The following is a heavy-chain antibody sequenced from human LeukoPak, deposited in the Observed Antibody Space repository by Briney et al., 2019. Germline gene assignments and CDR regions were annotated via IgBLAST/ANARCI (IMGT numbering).Heavy chain of an antibody. D-gene: IGHD3-22*01. CDR3: ARTTVIVVVAPSDH. Sequence: GGSLRLSCAASGFTFSSYEMNWVRQAPGKGLEWVSYISSSGSTIYYADSVKGRFTISRDNAKNSLYLQMNSLRAEDTAVYYCARTTVIVVVAPSDHWGQGTLVTVSS. J-gene: IGHJ4*02. CDR1: GFTFSSYE. V-gene: IGHV3-48*03. CDR2: ISSSGSTI.